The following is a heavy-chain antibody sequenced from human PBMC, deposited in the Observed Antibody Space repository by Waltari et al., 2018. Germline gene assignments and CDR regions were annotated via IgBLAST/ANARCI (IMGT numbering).Heavy chain of an antibody. D-gene: IGHD5-18*01. J-gene: IGHJ3*02. CDR2: ISSSGGST. CDR3: AKDGPRGYSYHYRGDAFDI. CDR1: RFTFSSYG. Sequence: EVQLLESGGGLVQPGGSLRLSCAASRFTFSSYGMFWVRRAPGKGLEWVSGISSSGGSTYYADSVKGRLTISRDNSKNTLYLQMNSLRAGDTAVYYCAKDGPRGYSYHYRGDAFDIWGQGTMVTVSS. V-gene: IGHV3-23*01.